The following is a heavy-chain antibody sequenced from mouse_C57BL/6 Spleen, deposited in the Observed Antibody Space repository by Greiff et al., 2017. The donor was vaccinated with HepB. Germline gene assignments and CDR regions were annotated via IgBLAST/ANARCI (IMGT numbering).Heavy chain of an antibody. Sequence: QVQLQQPGAELVKPGASVKLSCKASGYTFTSYWMHWVKQRPGHGLEWIGMIHPNSGSTNYNEKFKSKATLTVDKSSSTAYMQRSSLTSEDSAVYYCASRRFDGYKEFAYWGQGTLVTVSA. D-gene: IGHD2-3*01. CDR3: ASRRFDGYKEFAY. CDR2: IHPNSGST. J-gene: IGHJ3*01. V-gene: IGHV1-64*01. CDR1: GYTFTSYW.